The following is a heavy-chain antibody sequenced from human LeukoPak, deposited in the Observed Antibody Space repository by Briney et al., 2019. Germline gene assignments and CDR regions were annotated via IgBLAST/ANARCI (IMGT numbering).Heavy chain of an antibody. Sequence: SETLSLTCSVSGDSISTSSYYWGWIRQPPGKGLGWIGTNYSGSTYYNPSLTSRVTISVDTSKNQFSLKLSSVTAADTAVYYCARHKDYYYSYMDVWGKGTTVTISS. V-gene: IGHV4-39*01. CDR3: ARHKDYYYSYMDV. CDR1: GDSISTSSYY. J-gene: IGHJ6*03. CDR2: NYSGST.